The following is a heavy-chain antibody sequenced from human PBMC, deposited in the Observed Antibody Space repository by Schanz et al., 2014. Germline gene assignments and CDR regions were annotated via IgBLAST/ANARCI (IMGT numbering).Heavy chain of an antibody. CDR2: INPNSGTT. D-gene: IGHD6-19*01. Sequence: VQLEQSGAEVKKPGSSVKVSCKASGGTFSSFGINWVRQAPGQGLEWMGWINPNSGTTNYAQKFQGWVTMTRDTSISTAYMELSKLKSDDTAVYYCARLSVAGRPHVNYWYFDLWGRGTLXTVSS. J-gene: IGHJ2*01. V-gene: IGHV1-2*04. CDR1: GGTFSSFG. CDR3: ARLSVAGRPHVNYWYFDL.